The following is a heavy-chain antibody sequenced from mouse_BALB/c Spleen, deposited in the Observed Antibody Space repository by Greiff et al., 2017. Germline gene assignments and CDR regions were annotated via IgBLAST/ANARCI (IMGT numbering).Heavy chain of an antibody. Sequence: VKLQESGAELVRPGPSVKVSCKASGYAFTNYLIEWVKQRPGQGLEWIGVINPGSGGTNYNEKLKGKATLTADKSSSTAYMQLSSLTSDDSAVYFCARVYGDYCAMDYWGQGTSVTVSS. CDR1: GYAFTNYL. D-gene: IGHD2-13*01. CDR3: ARVYGDYCAMDY. J-gene: IGHJ4*01. V-gene: IGHV1-54*01. CDR2: INPGSGGT.